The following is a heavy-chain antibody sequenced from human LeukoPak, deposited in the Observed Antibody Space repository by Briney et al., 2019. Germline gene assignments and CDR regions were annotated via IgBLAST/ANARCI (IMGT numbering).Heavy chain of an antibody. D-gene: IGHD3-3*01. CDR1: GGSFSGYY. V-gene: IGHV4-34*01. J-gene: IGHJ5*02. CDR2: INHSGST. CDR3: AQATIFGVVPLFDP. Sequence: PSETLSLTCAVYGGSFSGYYWSWIRQPPGKGLEWIGEINHSGSTNYNPSLKSRVTISVDTSKNQFSLKLSSVTAADTAVYYCAQATIFGVVPLFDPWGQGTLATVSS.